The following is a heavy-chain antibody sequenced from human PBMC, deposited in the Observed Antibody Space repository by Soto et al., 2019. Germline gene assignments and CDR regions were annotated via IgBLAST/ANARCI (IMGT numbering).Heavy chain of an antibody. CDR1: GYTFTSYY. CDR3: ARDYYDSSGYYSLGPTYDAFDI. J-gene: IGHJ3*02. V-gene: IGHV1-46*01. D-gene: IGHD3-22*01. CDR2: INPSGGGT. Sequence: ASVKVSCKASGYTFTSYYMHWVRQAPGQGLEWMGIINPSGGGTSYAQKFQGRVTMTRDTSTSTVYMELSSLRSEDTAVYYCARDYYDSSGYYSLGPTYDAFDIWAQGTMVPVS.